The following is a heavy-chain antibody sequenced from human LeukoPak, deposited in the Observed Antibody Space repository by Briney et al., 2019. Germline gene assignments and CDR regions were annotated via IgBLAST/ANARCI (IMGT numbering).Heavy chain of an antibody. J-gene: IGHJ4*02. D-gene: IGHD1-26*01. V-gene: IGHV3-48*01. Sequence: GGSLRLSCAASAFTFSVYSMNWVRQAPGKGLEWVSYISGRSSTIYYADSVKGRFTISRDNAQNSMYLQMNSLRAEDTAVYYCARDRIKSGSYYFDYWGQGTLVTVSS. CDR1: AFTFSVYS. CDR3: ARDRIKSGSYYFDY. CDR2: ISGRSSTI.